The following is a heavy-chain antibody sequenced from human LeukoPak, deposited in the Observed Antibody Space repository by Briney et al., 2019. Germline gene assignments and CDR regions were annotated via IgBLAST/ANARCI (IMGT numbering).Heavy chain of an antibody. J-gene: IGHJ4*02. D-gene: IGHD6-13*01. CDR3: ARAAITGYSSSWFDY. Sequence: SKTLSLTCTVSGYSISSGYYWGWIRQPPGKGLEWIGSIYESGSTYYNPSLKSRVTISVDTSKNQFSLKLSSVTAADTAVYYCARAAITGYSSSWFDYWGQGTLVTVSS. V-gene: IGHV4-38-2*02. CDR2: IYESGST. CDR1: GYSISSGYY.